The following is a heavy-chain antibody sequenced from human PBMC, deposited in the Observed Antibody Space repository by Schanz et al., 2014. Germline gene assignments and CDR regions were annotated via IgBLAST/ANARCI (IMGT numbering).Heavy chain of an antibody. CDR2: ISHDGNNK. Sequence: VQLLESGGGLVQPGGSLRLSCVASGFTFFGSFAMSWVRQAPGKGLEWAALISHDGNNKHYVDSVEGRFTISRDNSKSMLFLEMSSLRVEDTAVYYCVREENYPSFLGYYYYMDVWGKGTSVTVSS. D-gene: IGHD3-10*01. CDR3: VREENYPSFLGYYYYMDV. J-gene: IGHJ6*03. V-gene: IGHV3-30-3*01. CDR1: GFTFFGSFA.